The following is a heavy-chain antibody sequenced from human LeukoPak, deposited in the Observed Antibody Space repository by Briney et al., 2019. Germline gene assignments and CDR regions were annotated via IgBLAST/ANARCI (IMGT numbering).Heavy chain of an antibody. D-gene: IGHD5-24*01. CDR2: IKQDGSEK. V-gene: IGHV3-7*01. Sequence: GGSLRLSCAASGFTFSIYWMSWVRQAPGKGLEWVANIKQDGSEKYYVDSVKGRFTISRDNAKNSLYLQMNSLRAEDTAVYYCARLRDGYIDYWGQGTLVTVSS. CDR3: ARLRDGYIDY. J-gene: IGHJ4*02. CDR1: GFTFSIYW.